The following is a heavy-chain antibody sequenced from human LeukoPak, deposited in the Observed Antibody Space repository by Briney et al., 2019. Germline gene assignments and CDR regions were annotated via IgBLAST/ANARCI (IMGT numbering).Heavy chain of an antibody. Sequence: SVTLSLTCTVSGGSISSYCWRWLRQPPGKALEWMRYNYYSISTNYNPSLKRRVTISVNTSKNQLSLQLTAVTAADPAVCFCARQLRRASVASHLQAIDCGGERTLVTVSS. CDR1: GGSISSYC. J-gene: IGHJ4*02. CDR2: NYYSIST. V-gene: IGHV4-59*08. CDR3: ARQLRRASVASHLQAIDC. D-gene: IGHD5-12*01.